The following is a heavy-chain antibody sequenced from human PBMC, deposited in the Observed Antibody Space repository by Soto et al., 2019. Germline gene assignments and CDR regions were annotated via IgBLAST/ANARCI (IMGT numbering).Heavy chain of an antibody. Sequence: VQLQESGPGLVRPSEPLSLTCTVSGGSISSGNLYWSWIRQPPGKGLEWIGYIYFSGSTSYSPSLKSRLTISLNTSNNQFSLKLTSVTAADTAVYYCAHDSHGGNTYFDLWGQGALVTVSS. V-gene: IGHV4-30-4*01. J-gene: IGHJ4*02. CDR1: GGSISSGNLY. CDR3: AHDSHGGNTYFDL. D-gene: IGHD1-26*01. CDR2: IYFSGST.